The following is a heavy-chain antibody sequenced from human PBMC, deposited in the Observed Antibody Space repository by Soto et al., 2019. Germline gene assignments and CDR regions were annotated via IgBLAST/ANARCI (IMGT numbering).Heavy chain of an antibody. Sequence: GESLKISCKGSGYTFTSSWIGWVRQMPGKGLEWMGRIDPSDSYVSYSPSFEGHVTISTDNSISTAYLQWSSLKASDTAMYYCASPLPCGAGADAFDIWGQGTMVTVSS. CDR1: GYTFTSSW. CDR3: ASPLPCGAGADAFDI. D-gene: IGHD2-21*01. J-gene: IGHJ3*02. CDR2: IDPSDSYV. V-gene: IGHV5-10-1*01.